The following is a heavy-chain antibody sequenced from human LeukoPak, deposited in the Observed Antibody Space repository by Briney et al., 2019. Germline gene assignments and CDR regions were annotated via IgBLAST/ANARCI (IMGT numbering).Heavy chain of an antibody. CDR2: IYHSGST. J-gene: IGHJ4*02. CDR1: GGSISSSNW. Sequence: NPSETLSLTCAVSGGSISSSNWWSWVRQPPGKGLEWIGEIYHSGSTYYNASLKSRLTISVDTSKTQSSLKLSSVTAADTAVYYCARHEGYGDYFDYWGQGTLVTVSS. CDR3: ARHEGYGDYFDY. D-gene: IGHD4-17*01. V-gene: IGHV4-4*02.